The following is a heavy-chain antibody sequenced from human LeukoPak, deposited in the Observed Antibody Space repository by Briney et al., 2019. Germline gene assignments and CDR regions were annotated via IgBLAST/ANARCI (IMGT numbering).Heavy chain of an antibody. Sequence: GGSLRLSCAPSGFTFSSYAMHWVRQAPGKGLEWVAVISYDGSNKYYADSVKGRFTISRDNSKNTLYLQMNSLRAEDTAVYYCARGSWRWLQFGFDYWGQGTLVTVSS. D-gene: IGHD5-24*01. CDR3: ARGSWRWLQFGFDY. CDR1: GFTFSSYA. J-gene: IGHJ4*02. V-gene: IGHV3-30*04. CDR2: ISYDGSNK.